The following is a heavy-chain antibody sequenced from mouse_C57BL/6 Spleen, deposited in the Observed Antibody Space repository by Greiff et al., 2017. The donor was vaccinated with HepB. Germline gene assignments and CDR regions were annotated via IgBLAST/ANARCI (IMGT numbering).Heavy chain of an antibody. CDR2: INPSTGGT. CDR3: SRDPY. J-gene: IGHJ2*01. CDR1: GYSFTGYY. V-gene: IGHV1-43*01. Sequence: EVQLQQSGPELVKPGASVKISCKASGYSFTGYYMHWVKQSSEKSLEWIGEINPSTGGTSYNQKFKGKATLTVDKSSSTAYMQLKSLTSEDSAVYYCSRDPYWDQGTTLTVSS.